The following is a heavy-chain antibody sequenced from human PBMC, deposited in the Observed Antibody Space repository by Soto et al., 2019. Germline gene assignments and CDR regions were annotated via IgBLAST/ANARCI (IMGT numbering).Heavy chain of an antibody. CDR1: GFTFSSYG. Sequence: QVQLVESGGGVVQPGRSLRLSCAASGFTFSSYGMHWVRQAPGKGLEWVAVISYDGSNKYYAESVKGRFTISRDNAKNTLYLQRNSLGAEDTAVYYCAKEVRDDFWSGYGPPTNWGQGTLVTVSS. D-gene: IGHD3-3*01. CDR3: AKEVRDDFWSGYGPPTN. CDR2: ISYDGSNK. V-gene: IGHV3-30*18. J-gene: IGHJ4*02.